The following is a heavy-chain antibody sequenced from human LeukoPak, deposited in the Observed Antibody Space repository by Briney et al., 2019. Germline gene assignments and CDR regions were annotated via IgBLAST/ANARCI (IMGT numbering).Heavy chain of an antibody. J-gene: IGHJ4*02. CDR3: AREGRGSTQGY. Sequence: SETLSLICTVSGGSIISYYWTWIRQPAGKGLEWIGRISSSGSTDYNPSLKSRVTMTVDRSKNQFSLKLSSVTAADTAVYYCAREGRGSTQGYWGQGTLVTVSS. CDR1: GGSIISYY. CDR2: ISSSGST. D-gene: IGHD1-26*01. V-gene: IGHV4-4*07.